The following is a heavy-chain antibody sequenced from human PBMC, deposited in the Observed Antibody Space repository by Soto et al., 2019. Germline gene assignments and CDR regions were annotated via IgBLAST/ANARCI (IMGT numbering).Heavy chain of an antibody. V-gene: IGHV2-26*01. D-gene: IGHD2-2*01. CDR2: IFSNDEK. J-gene: IGHJ5*02. Sequence: QVTLKESGPVLVKPTETLTLTCTVSGFSLSNARMGVSWIRQPPGKALEWLAHIFSNDEKSYSTSLKSRLTISKDTSKSQVVLTMTNMDPVDTATYYCARITRARYQLLSPYIGFDPWGQGTLVTVSS. CDR1: GFSLSNARMG. CDR3: ARITRARYQLLSPYIGFDP.